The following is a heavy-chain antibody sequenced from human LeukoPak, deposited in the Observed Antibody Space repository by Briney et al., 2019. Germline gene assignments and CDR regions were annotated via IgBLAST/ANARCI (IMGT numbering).Heavy chain of an antibody. CDR2: IYSSGST. D-gene: IGHD3-10*01. CDR3: ARGLTYYYGSGSYYY. CDR1: GGSISSGSYF. Sequence: SETQSLTCTASGGSISSGSYFWSWIRQPAGKGLEWIGRIYSSGSTNYNPSLKSRVTISLDTSKNQFSLKLSSVTAADTAVYYCARGLTYYYGSGSYYYWGQGTLVTVSS. J-gene: IGHJ4*02. V-gene: IGHV4-61*02.